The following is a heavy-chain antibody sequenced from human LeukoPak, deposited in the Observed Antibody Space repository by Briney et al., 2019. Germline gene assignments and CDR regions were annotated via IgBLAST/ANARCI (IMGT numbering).Heavy chain of an antibody. V-gene: IGHV1-2*02. J-gene: IGHJ4*02. CDR3: VRARTGDYSNFDY. CDR1: GYTFSAYY. CDR2: INPNSGGT. Sequence: GASVKVSCKASGYTFSAYYMHWVRQAPGQGLEWMGWINPNSGGTNYAQKFQGRVTMTRDTSISTAYMELSRLRSDNTAVYYCVRARTGDYSNFDYWGQGTLVTVSS. D-gene: IGHD4-17*01.